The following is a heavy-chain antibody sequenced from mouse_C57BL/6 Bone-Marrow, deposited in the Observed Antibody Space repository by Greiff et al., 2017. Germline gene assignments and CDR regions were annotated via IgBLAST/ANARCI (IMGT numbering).Heavy chain of an antibody. CDR2: ISDGGSYT. CDR3: ARDRGAWFAY. D-gene: IGHD3-1*01. CDR1: GFTFSSYA. J-gene: IGHJ3*01. V-gene: IGHV5-4*01. Sequence: DVKLVESGGGLVKPGGSLKLSCAASGFTFSSYAMSWVRQTPDKRLEWVATISDGGSYTYYPDNVKGRFTISRDNAKNNLYLQMSHLKSEDTAMYYCARDRGAWFAYWGQGTLVTVSA.